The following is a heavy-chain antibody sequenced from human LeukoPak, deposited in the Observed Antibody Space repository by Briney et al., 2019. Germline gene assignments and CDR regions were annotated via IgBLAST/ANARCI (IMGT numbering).Heavy chain of an antibody. V-gene: IGHV3-74*01. D-gene: IGHD3-22*01. Sequence: GGSLRLSCAASGFTFSSYWMHRVRQAPGKGLVWVSRIKSDGSTNYADSVKGRFTISRDNAKNTLSLQMNSLRADDTRVYYCARAPSEIGGYYPEYFRHWGQGTLVTVSS. J-gene: IGHJ1*01. CDR1: GFTFSSYW. CDR3: ARAPSEIGGYYPEYFRH. CDR2: IKSDGST.